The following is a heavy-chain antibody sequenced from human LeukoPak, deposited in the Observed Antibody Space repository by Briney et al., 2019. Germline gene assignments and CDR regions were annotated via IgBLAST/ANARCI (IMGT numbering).Heavy chain of an antibody. Sequence: SETLSLTCTVSGGSISSYYWSWIRQPPGKGLEWIGYIYYSGSTNYNPSLKSRVTISVDTSKNQFSLRLSSVTAADTAVYYCARGHDSSGYYYDAFDIWGQGTMVTVSS. J-gene: IGHJ3*02. CDR1: GGSISSYY. CDR3: ARGHDSSGYYYDAFDI. D-gene: IGHD3-22*01. V-gene: IGHV4-59*01. CDR2: IYYSGST.